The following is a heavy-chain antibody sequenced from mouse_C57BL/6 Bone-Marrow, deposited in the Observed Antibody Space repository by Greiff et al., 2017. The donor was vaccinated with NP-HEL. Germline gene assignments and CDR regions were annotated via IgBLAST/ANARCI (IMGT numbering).Heavy chain of an antibody. CDR3: VRLYYYGSSYQAMDY. V-gene: IGHV10-1*01. CDR2: LRSKSNNYAT. CDR1: GFSFNTYA. D-gene: IGHD1-1*01. Sequence: EVKLVESGGGLVQPKGSLKLSCAASGFSFNTYAMNWVRQAPGQGLEWVARLRSKSNNYATYYADSVKDRFTISRDDSESMLYLQMNNLKTEDTAMYYCVRLYYYGSSYQAMDYWGQGTSVTVSS. J-gene: IGHJ4*01.